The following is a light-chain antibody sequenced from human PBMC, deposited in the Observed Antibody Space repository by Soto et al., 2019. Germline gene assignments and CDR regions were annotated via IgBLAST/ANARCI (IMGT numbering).Light chain of an antibody. J-gene: IGKJ1*01. Sequence: EIVLTQSPGTLSLSPGERATLSCRASQSVSSSYLAWYQQKPGQAPRLLIYGASSRATGIPDRFSGSGSGTDFTLTISRLEPADLAVYYCQQYGSSPRTFGQGTKVEIK. CDR2: GAS. CDR1: QSVSSSY. CDR3: QQYGSSPRT. V-gene: IGKV3-20*01.